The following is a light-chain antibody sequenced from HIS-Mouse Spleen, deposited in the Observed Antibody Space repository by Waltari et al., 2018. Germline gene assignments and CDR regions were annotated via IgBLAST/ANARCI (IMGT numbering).Light chain of an antibody. Sequence: SYELTQPPSVSVSPGQTARITCSGDALPKKYAYWYQQKSGQAPVLVIYEDRKRPSGSPEGFSGSSSGTMATLTISGAQVEDEADYYGYSTDSSGNHRVFGGGTKLTVL. V-gene: IGLV3-10*01. CDR1: ALPKKY. CDR3: YSTDSSGNHRV. CDR2: EDR. J-gene: IGLJ2*01.